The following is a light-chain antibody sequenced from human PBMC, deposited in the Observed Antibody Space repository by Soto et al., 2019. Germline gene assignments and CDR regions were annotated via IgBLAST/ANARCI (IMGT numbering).Light chain of an antibody. CDR1: QDISNY. J-gene: IGKJ4*01. CDR2: DAS. CDR3: QQDDNLRRLT. V-gene: IGKV1-33*01. Sequence: DIQMTQSPSSLSASVGDRVTITCQASQDISNYLNWYQQKPGKAPKLLIYDASNLETGVPSRFSGSGAGTDFTFTISSLQPEDIATYYCQQDDNLRRLTFGGGTKVEIK.